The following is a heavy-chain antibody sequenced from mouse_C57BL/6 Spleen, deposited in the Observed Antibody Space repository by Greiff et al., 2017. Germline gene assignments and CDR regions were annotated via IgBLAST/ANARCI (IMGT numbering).Heavy chain of an antibody. Sequence: QVQLQQPGAELVMPGASVKLSCKASGYTFTSYWMHWVKQRPGQGLEWIGEIDPSDSYTNYNQKFKGKSTLTVDKSSSTAYMQLSSLTAADSGVYYCARSGGSSYYFDYWGQGTTLTVSA. V-gene: IGHV1-69*01. CDR3: ARSGGSSYYFDY. CDR2: IDPSDSYT. D-gene: IGHD1-1*01. CDR1: GYTFTSYW. J-gene: IGHJ2*01.